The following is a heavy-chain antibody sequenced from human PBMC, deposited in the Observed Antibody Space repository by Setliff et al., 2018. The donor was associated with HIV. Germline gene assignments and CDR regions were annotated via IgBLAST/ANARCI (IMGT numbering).Heavy chain of an antibody. V-gene: IGHV3-23*01. CDR3: ARDPPWNYDSSGYPYYFDY. D-gene: IGHD3-22*01. J-gene: IGHJ4*02. CDR2: ISRSGDST. CDR1: GFTFSSYA. Sequence: PGGSLRLSCAASGFTFSSYAMSWVRQAPGKGLEWVSGISRSGDSTKYADSVKGRFTISRDNSNNTLYLQMNSLRAEDTAVYYCARDPPWNYDSSGYPYYFDYWGQGTLVTVSS.